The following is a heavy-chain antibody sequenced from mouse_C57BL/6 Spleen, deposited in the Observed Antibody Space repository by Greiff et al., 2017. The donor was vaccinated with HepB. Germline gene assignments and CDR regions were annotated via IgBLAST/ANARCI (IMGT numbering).Heavy chain of an antibody. D-gene: IGHD2-12*01. CDR3: AIPVTPGYYAMDY. Sequence: QVQLQQPGAELVRPGSSVKLSCKASGYTFTSYWMHWVKQRPIQGLEWIGNIDPSDSETHYNQKFKDKATLTVYKSSSTAYMQLSSLTSEDSAVYDCAIPVTPGYYAMDYWGQGTSVTVSS. CDR2: IDPSDSET. V-gene: IGHV1-52*01. J-gene: IGHJ4*01. CDR1: GYTFTSYW.